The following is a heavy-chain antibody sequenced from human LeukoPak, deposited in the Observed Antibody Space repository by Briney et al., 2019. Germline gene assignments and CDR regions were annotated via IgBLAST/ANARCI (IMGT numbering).Heavy chain of an antibody. D-gene: IGHD2-21*02. J-gene: IGHJ4*02. CDR1: GGTFSSYA. CDR3: ARDLGVGAYCGGDCSY. V-gene: IGHV1-18*01. CDR2: ISAYNGNT. Sequence: ASVKVSCKASGGTFSSYAISWVRQAPGQGLEWMGWISAYNGNTNYAQKLQGRVTMTTDTSTSTAYMELRSLRSDDTAVYYCARDLGVGAYCGGDCSYWGQGTLVTVSS.